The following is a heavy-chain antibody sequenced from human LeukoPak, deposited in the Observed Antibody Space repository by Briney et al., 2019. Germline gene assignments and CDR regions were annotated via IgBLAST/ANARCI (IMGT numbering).Heavy chain of an antibody. CDR2: ISAYNGNT. CDR1: GYTFTSYG. Sequence: ASVKVSCKASGYTFTSYGISWVRQAPGQGLEWMGWISAYNGNTNYAQKLQGRVTMTTDTSTSTAYMELRSLRSDDTAVYYCARQSSGYYHYWYFDLWGRGTLVTVSS. V-gene: IGHV1-18*01. CDR3: ARQSSGYYHYWYFDL. D-gene: IGHD3-22*01. J-gene: IGHJ2*01.